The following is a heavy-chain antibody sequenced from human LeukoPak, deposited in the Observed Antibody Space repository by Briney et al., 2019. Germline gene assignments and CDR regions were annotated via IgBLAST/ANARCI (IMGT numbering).Heavy chain of an antibody. D-gene: IGHD5-18*01. Sequence: PGGSLRLSCAASGFTFSSYAMHWVRQAPGKGLEWVAVISYDGSNKYYADSVKGRFTISRDNSKNTLYLQMNSLRAEDTAVYYCAKGSDSYASDYYFDYWGQGTLVTVSS. J-gene: IGHJ4*02. V-gene: IGHV3-30-3*01. CDR2: ISYDGSNK. CDR1: GFTFSSYA. CDR3: AKGSDSYASDYYFDY.